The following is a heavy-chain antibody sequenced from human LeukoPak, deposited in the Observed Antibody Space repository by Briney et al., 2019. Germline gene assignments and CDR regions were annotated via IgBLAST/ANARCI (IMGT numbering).Heavy chain of an antibody. V-gene: IGHV3-30-3*01. CDR2: ISYDGSNT. J-gene: IGHJ4*02. D-gene: IGHD5-12*01. CDR1: GFTFSTYA. CDR3: ARGDAGRYSGYGFDY. Sequence: GRSLRLFCAASGFTFSTYAMHWVRQAPGKGLEWVAVISYDGSNTYYADSVKGRFTISRDNSKNTLFLQLNSLSADDTAVYYCARGDAGRYSGYGFDYWGQGTLVIVSS.